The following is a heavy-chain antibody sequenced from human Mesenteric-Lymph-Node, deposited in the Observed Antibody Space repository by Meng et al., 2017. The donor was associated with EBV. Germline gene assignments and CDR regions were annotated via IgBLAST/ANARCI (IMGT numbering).Heavy chain of an antibody. V-gene: IGHV4-34*01. J-gene: IGHJ5*02. CDR2: INHSGST. Sequence: QVQLPHWGGGLLKPSETLSLTCAVYGGSFSGYYWSWIRQPPGKGLEWIGEINHSGSTNYNPSLKSRVTISVDTSQNQFSLKLSSVTAADTAVYYCVRGKTVGRSPWFDPWGQGTLVTVSS. CDR3: VRGKTVGRSPWFDP. CDR1: GGSFSGYY. D-gene: IGHD4-11*01.